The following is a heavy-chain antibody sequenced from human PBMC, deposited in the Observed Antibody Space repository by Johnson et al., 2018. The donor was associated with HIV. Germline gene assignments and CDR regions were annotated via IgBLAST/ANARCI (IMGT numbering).Heavy chain of an antibody. V-gene: IGHV3-30*04. CDR1: GFTFSSYA. Sequence: VQLVESGGGVVQPGRSLRLSCAASGFTFSSYAMHWVRQAPGKGLEWVAVITYDGRNKYYTDSVKGRFTISRDNAKNSLYLQMNSLRAEDTAVYYCAERSPILRAFDIWGQGTVVTVSS. CDR2: ITYDGRNK. CDR3: AERSPILRAFDI. J-gene: IGHJ3*02.